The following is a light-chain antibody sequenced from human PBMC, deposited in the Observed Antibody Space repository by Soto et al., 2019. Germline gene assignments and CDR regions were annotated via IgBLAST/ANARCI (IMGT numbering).Light chain of an antibody. Sequence: DIQMTQSPSSLSASVGDRVTITCQASQDISNYLNWYQQKPGKAPKLLIYDASNLETGVPSRFSGSGSGTDFTFTISSLQPEDIATSYCQQYNSYSGTFGQGTKV. CDR2: DAS. CDR1: QDISNY. V-gene: IGKV1-33*01. CDR3: QQYNSYSGT. J-gene: IGKJ1*01.